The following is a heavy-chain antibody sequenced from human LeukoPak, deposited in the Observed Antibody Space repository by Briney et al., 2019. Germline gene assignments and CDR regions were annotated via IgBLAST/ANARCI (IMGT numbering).Heavy chain of an antibody. CDR2: IKQDGDEN. V-gene: IGHV3-7*01. D-gene: IGHD3-10*01. CDR1: GFSFTAYW. J-gene: IGHJ4*02. Sequence: RSGGSLRLSCAASGFSFTAYWMSWVRQAPGKGLEWVANIKQDGDENYYVDSVMGRFTISRDNAKNSVYLEMTSLRAEDTAVYYCARDRGANYYGSLHLFDYWGQGTLVTVSS. CDR3: ARDRGANYYGSLHLFDY.